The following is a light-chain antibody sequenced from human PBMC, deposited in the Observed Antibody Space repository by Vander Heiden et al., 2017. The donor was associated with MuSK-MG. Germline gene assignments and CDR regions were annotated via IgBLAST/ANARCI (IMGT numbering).Light chain of an antibody. V-gene: IGKV2-24*01. J-gene: IGKJ3*01. CDR1: QSLVHSDGNIY. CDR3: RQATQSPFT. Sequence: EIVMTQTPLSSPVTLGQPASISCRSSQSLVHSDGNIYLGWLQQRPGQPPRLLIYQISNRFSGVPDRFSGSGAGTDFTLKISRVEAEDVGVYYCRQATQSPFTFGPGTQVDIK. CDR2: QIS.